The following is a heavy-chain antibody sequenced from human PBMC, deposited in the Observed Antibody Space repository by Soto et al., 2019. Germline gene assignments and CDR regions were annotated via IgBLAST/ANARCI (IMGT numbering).Heavy chain of an antibody. CDR3: ARGNHRWLQLWYFDL. J-gene: IGHJ2*01. D-gene: IGHD5-12*01. V-gene: IGHV1-69*05. CDR2: IIPIFGTA. Sequence: QVQLVQSGAEVKKPGSSVTVSCKASGGTFSSYTISWVRQAPGQGLEWMGGIIPIFGTANYAQKFQGRVTIXXDXAXXTAYMELSSLRSEATAVYYCARGNHRWLQLWYFDLWGRGTLVTVSS. CDR1: GGTFSSYT.